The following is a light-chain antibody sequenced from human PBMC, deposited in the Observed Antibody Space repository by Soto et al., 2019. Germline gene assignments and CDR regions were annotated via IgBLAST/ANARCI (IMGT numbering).Light chain of an antibody. Sequence: DIEMTQSPSPLSASVGDRVTITCRASQSISDWLAWYQQKPGKAPKLLIYKASCLESGVPSRFSGSGSGTEFTLTITSLQPDDFATYYCQQYNTCPFTFGQGTRLEIK. V-gene: IGKV1-5*03. CDR1: QSISDW. CDR2: KAS. J-gene: IGKJ5*01. CDR3: QQYNTCPFT.